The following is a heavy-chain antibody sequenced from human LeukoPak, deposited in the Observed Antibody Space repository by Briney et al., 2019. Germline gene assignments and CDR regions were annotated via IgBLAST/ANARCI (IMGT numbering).Heavy chain of an antibody. D-gene: IGHD3-3*01. CDR3: ARREGWLLYYFDY. Sequence: GGSLRLSCAASGFTVSSNYMSWVRQAPGKGLEWVSVIYSGGSTYYADSVKGRFTISRDNSKNTLYLQMNSLRAEDTAVYYCARREGWLLYYFDYWGQGTLVTVSS. CDR1: GFTVSSNY. J-gene: IGHJ4*02. CDR2: IYSGGST. V-gene: IGHV3-66*01.